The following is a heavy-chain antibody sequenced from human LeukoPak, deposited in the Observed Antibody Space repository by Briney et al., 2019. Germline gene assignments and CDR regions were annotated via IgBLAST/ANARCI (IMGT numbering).Heavy chain of an antibody. CDR1: VFSLSTSGVG. CDR2: IYWDDDK. V-gene: IGHV2-5*02. D-gene: IGHD3-10*01. Sequence: SGPTLVKPTQTLTLTCTFSVFSLSTSGVGVGWIRQPPGKALEWLALIYWDDDKRYSPSLKSRLTITKDTSKNQVVLTMTNMDPVDTAPYYCAHTTMVRGVISCFDYWGQGTLVTVSS. J-gene: IGHJ4*02. CDR3: AHTTMVRGVISCFDY.